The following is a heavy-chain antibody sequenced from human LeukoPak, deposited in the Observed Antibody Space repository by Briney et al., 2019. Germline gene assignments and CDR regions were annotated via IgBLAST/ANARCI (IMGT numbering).Heavy chain of an antibody. J-gene: IGHJ5*02. D-gene: IGHD3-22*01. Sequence: GASVKVSCKASGGTFSSYAISWVRQAPGQGLEWMGRIIPILGIANYAQKFQGRVTITADKSTSTAYMELSSLRSEDTAGYYCARGGYYDSSGYPLDPWGQGTLVTVSS. CDR2: IIPILGIA. CDR3: ARGGYYDSSGYPLDP. CDR1: GGTFSSYA. V-gene: IGHV1-69*04.